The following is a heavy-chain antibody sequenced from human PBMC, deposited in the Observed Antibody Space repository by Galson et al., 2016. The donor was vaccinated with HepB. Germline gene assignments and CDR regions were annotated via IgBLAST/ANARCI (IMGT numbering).Heavy chain of an antibody. J-gene: IGHJ4*02. D-gene: IGHD5-18*01. CDR2: IPYDGSTN. Sequence: ASGFTFSSFPMHWVRQAPGKGLEWVAVIPYDGSTNYYADSVKGRFTISRDNSKNMVYLQMDSLRIEDTAVYYCARRPRGYVTFFDYWGQGSLVTVSS. CDR1: GFTFSSFP. V-gene: IGHV3-30*04. CDR3: ARRPRGYVTFFDY.